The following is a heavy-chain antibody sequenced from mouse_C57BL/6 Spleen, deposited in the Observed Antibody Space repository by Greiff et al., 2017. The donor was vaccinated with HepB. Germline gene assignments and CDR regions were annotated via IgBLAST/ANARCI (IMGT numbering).Heavy chain of an antibody. J-gene: IGHJ3*01. Sequence: VQLQESGAELVKPGASVKISCKASGYAFSSYWMNWVKQRPGKGLEWIGQIYPGDGDTNYNGKFKGKATLTADKSSSTAYMQLSSLTSEDSAVYFCARSRYYGSSYGFAYWGQVTLVTVSA. CDR1: GYAFSSYW. V-gene: IGHV1-80*01. D-gene: IGHD1-1*01. CDR3: ARSRYYGSSYGFAY. CDR2: IYPGDGDT.